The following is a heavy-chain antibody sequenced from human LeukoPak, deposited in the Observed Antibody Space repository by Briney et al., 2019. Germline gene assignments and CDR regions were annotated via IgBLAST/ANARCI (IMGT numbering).Heavy chain of an antibody. V-gene: IGHV3-21*01. J-gene: IGHJ5*02. Sequence: GGSLRLSCAASGFTFSSYSMNWVRQAPGKGLEWVSSISSSSSYIYYADSVKGRFTISRDNAKNSLYLQMNSLRGEDTAVYYCARRWHSSSSSRKPQNWFDPWGQGTLVTVSS. D-gene: IGHD6-6*01. CDR3: ARRWHSSSSSRKPQNWFDP. CDR1: GFTFSSYS. CDR2: ISSSSSYI.